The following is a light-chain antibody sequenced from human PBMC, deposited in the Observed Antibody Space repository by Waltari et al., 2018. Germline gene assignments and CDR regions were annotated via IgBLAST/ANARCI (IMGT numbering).Light chain of an antibody. CDR3: QLNYAIPRT. CDR1: QDVKNY. Sequence: VIWVTQSPSLPSASTGDTVSITGRTSQDVKNYFAWYSQKPGKAPALLIYTATFLQTGCPSRVSRSGSGADCTLTISSLPSEDFGTYFCQLNYAIPRTVCQGTKVKVK. CDR2: TAT. J-gene: IGKJ1*01. V-gene: IGKV1D-8*01.